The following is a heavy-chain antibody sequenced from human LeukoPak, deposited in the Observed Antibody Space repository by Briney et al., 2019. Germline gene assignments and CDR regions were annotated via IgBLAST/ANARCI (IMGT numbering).Heavy chain of an antibody. V-gene: IGHV3-74*01. CDR3: ATDGAYGLTH. D-gene: IGHD3-16*01. CDR1: GVSFSTTW. CDR2: VSSDGSR. Sequence: GGSLRLSCAASGVSFSTTWMHWVRQAPGKGLMWVSHVSSDGSRTYADSVKGRFTVSRDNNEDMVYLQMSSLRAEDTAVYYCATDGAYGLTHWGQGTLVTVSS. J-gene: IGHJ4*02.